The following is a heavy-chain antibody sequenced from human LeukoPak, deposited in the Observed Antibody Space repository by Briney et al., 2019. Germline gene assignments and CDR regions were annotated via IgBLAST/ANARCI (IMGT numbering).Heavy chain of an antibody. V-gene: IGHV4-39*07. J-gene: IGHJ3*02. Sequence: NPSETLSLTCTVSGGSISSSRYYWGWIRQPPGKGLEWIGSIYYSGSTYYNPSLKSRVTISVDTSKSQFSLKLKSVTAADTAVYYCAGDPSGVNAFDIWGQGKMVTVSS. D-gene: IGHD2-15*01. CDR2: IYYSGST. CDR1: GGSISSSRYY. CDR3: AGDPSGVNAFDI.